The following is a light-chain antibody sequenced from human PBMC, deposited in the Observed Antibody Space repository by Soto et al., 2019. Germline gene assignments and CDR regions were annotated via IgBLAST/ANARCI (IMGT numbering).Light chain of an antibody. V-gene: IGLV4-60*02. CDR3: ETWDSNTRI. J-gene: IGLJ2*01. Sequence: QLVLTQSSSASASLGSSVKLTCTLSSGHSSYVIAWHQQQPGKAPRYLMKLDRSGGYNKGSGVPDRFSGSSSGAARYLTISNLQFEDEADYYCETWDSNTRIFGGGTKLTVL. CDR2: LDRSGGY. CDR1: SGHSSYV.